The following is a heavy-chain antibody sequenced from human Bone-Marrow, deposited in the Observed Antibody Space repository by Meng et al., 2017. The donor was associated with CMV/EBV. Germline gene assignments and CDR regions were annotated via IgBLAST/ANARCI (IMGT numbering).Heavy chain of an antibody. V-gene: IGHV4-31*02. D-gene: IGHD3-3*01. CDR2: IYYSGST. CDR3: ARVPPDYDFWSGCFDY. J-gene: IGHJ4*02. CDR1: VSISSGGYY. Sequence: VSISSGGYYWGWIRQHPGKGLEWIGYIYYSGSTYYNPSLKSRVTISVDTSKNQFSLKLSSVTAADTAVYYCARVPPDYDFWSGCFDYWGQGTLVTVSS.